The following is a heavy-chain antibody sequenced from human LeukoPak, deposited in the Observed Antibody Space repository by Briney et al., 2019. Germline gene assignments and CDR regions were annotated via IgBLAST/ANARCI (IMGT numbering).Heavy chain of an antibody. CDR1: GFTFDDYA. CDR2: ISGSGGST. J-gene: IGHJ4*02. Sequence: GGSLRLSCAASGFTFDDYAMHWVRQAPGKGLEWVSAISGSGGSTYYADSVKGRFTISRDNSKNTLYLQMNSLRAEDTAVYYCAKEGWVPAANPYDYWGQGTLVTVSS. CDR3: AKEGWVPAANPYDY. D-gene: IGHD2-2*01. V-gene: IGHV3-23*01.